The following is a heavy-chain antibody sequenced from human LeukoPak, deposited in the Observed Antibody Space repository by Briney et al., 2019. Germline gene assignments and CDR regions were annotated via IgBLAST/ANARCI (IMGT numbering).Heavy chain of an antibody. CDR1: GDSISSSSYY. V-gene: IGHV4-39*07. J-gene: IGHJ4*02. CDR3: AREGLYGDYVWSLDY. D-gene: IGHD4-17*01. CDR2: IYYSGST. Sequence: SETLSLTCTVSGDSISSSSYYWGWIRQPPGKGLEWIGNIYYSGSTYYNPSLKSRVTISVDTSKNQFSLKLSSVTAADTAVYYCAREGLYGDYVWSLDYWGQGTLVTVSS.